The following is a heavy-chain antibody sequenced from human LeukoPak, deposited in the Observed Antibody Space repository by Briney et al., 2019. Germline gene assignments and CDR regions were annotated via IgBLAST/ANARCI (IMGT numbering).Heavy chain of an antibody. Sequence: SETLSLTCTVSGCSIGSSSFYWGWIRQPPGKGLEWIGNIYYSGSTYYNPSLSSRLTVSIDTSKDQFSLILRSVTATDTAVYYRARVYPKIHPGSGTWTYYFDYWGQGALVTVSS. CDR1: GCSIGSSSFY. D-gene: IGHD3-10*01. J-gene: IGHJ4*02. CDR2: IYYSGST. CDR3: ARVYPKIHPGSGTWTYYFDY. V-gene: IGHV4-39*01.